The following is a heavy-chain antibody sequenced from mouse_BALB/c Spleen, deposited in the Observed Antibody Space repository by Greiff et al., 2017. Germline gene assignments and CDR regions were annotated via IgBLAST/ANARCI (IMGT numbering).Heavy chain of an antibody. Sequence: VQLQQPGAELVKPGTSVKLSCKASGYNFTSYWINWVKLRPGQGLEWIGDIYPGSGSTNYNEKFKSKATLTVDTSSSTAYMQLSSLASEDSALYYCARFYGYLDYWGQGTTLTVSS. V-gene: IGHV1-55*01. CDR2: IYPGSGST. J-gene: IGHJ2*01. CDR3: ARFYGYLDY. D-gene: IGHD1-1*02. CDR1: GYNFTSYW.